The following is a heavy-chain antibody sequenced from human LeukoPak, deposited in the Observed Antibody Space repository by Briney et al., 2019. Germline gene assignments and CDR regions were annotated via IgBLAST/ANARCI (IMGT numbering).Heavy chain of an antibody. D-gene: IGHD3-22*01. CDR3: AKGHYDSSGYYYFDYYYYYMDV. J-gene: IGHJ6*03. CDR1: GFTFSSYG. Sequence: GGSLRLSCAASGFTFSSYGMSWVRQAPGKGLEWVSAISGSGGSTYYADSVKGRFTISRDNSKNTLYLQMNSLRAEDTAVYYCAKGHYDSSGYYYFDYYYYYMDVWGKGTTVTVSS. V-gene: IGHV3-23*01. CDR2: ISGSGGST.